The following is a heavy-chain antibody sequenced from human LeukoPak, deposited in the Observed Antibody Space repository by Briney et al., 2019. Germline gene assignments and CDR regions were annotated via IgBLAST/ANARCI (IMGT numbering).Heavy chain of an antibody. CDR3: AKDRPSDGFWSGYEDY. CDR1: GFTFSSYA. D-gene: IGHD3-3*01. CDR2: ISYDGSNK. Sequence: GRSLRLSCAASGFTFSSYAMHWVRQAPGKGLEWVAVISYDGSNKYYADSVKGRFTISRDNSKNTLYLQMNSLRAEDAAVYYCAKDRPSDGFWSGYEDYWGQGTLVTVSS. J-gene: IGHJ4*02. V-gene: IGHV3-30-3*01.